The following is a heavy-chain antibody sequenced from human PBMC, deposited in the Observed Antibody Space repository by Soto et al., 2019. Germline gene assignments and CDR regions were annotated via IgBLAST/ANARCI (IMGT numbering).Heavy chain of an antibody. J-gene: IGHJ4*02. CDR1: GFSLSTSGVG. D-gene: IGHD6-19*01. V-gene: IGHV2-5*02. CDR3: AHRPDSGWRFDY. CDR2: IYWDDDK. Sequence: QITLKESGPALVKPTQTLTLTCTFSGFSLSTSGVGVGWIRQPPGKALEWLALIYWDDDKRYRPSLKSRLTITKDTSKNQVVLTMTNMDPVDTATYYRAHRPDSGWRFDYWGQGTLVTVSS.